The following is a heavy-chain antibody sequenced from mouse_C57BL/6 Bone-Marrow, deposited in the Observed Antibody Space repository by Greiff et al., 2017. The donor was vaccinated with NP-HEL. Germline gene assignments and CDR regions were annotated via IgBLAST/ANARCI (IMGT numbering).Heavy chain of an antibody. CDR1: GYTFTSYW. D-gene: IGHD2-1*01. CDR2: IYPGSGST. CDR3: AREVSYGNFSMDY. V-gene: IGHV1-55*01. Sequence: QVQLQQSGAELVKPGASVKMSCKASGYTFTSYWITWVKQRPGQGLEWIGDIYPGSGSTNYNEKFKSKATLTVDTSSSTAYMQLSSLTSEDSAVYYCAREVSYGNFSMDYWGQGTSVTVSS. J-gene: IGHJ4*01.